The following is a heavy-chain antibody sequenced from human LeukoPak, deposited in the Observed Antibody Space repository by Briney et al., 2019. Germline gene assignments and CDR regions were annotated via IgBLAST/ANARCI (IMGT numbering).Heavy chain of an antibody. CDR1: GGTFSSYA. Sequence: GASVKVSCKASGGTFSSYAISWVRQAPGQGLEWMGGIIPIFGTANYAQKFQGRVTITTDESTSTAYMELRSLRTEDTAVYYCATPSFGYSSTVGAFDIWGQGTMVTVSS. CDR3: ATPSFGYSSTVGAFDI. D-gene: IGHD6-13*01. V-gene: IGHV1-69*05. CDR2: IIPIFGTA. J-gene: IGHJ3*02.